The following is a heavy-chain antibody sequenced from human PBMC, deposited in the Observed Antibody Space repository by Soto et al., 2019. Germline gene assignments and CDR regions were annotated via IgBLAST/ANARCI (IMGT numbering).Heavy chain of an antibody. CDR3: ARALWYGNYGYYSYGMDV. V-gene: IGHV3-53*04. J-gene: IGHJ6*02. CDR1: GFTVSSNY. Sequence: EVQLVESGGGLVQPGGSLRLSCAASGFTVSSNYMSWVRQAPGKGLEWVSVIYSGGSTYYADSVKGRFTISRHNSKTTVYLQMNSRRAEDPAWYYVARALWYGNYGYYSYGMDVWGQGTTVTVSS. D-gene: IGHD1-7*01. CDR2: IYSGGST.